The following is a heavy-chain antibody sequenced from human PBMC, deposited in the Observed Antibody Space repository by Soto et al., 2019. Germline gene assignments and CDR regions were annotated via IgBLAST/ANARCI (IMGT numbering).Heavy chain of an antibody. CDR2: IIPMFGTA. D-gene: IGHD5-18*01. J-gene: IGHJ4*02. Sequence: QVQLVQSGAVVKKPESSVKVSCKAPGRSFSTYAISWVRQAPGQGLEGMGGIIPMFGTANYAQRFQDRVTITADESTNTAYMELSSLISDDTAVYFCESGIQLWLRRINNGYSGWGQGTLVTVSS. CDR3: ESGIQLWLRRINNGYSG. V-gene: IGHV1-69*12. CDR1: GRSFSTYA.